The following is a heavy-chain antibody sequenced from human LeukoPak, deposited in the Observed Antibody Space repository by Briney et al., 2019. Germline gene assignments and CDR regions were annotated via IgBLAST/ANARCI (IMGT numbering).Heavy chain of an antibody. CDR3: ARRDSYSSGYYYFDY. Sequence: SETLSLTCSVSGGSISSSSYYWGWIRQPPGKGLEWIGSIYYSGSTYYNPSLKSRVTISVDTSKNQFSLKLSSVTAADTAVYYCARRDSYSSGYYYFDYWGQGTLVTVSS. J-gene: IGHJ4*02. CDR2: IYYSGST. CDR1: GGSISSSSYY. V-gene: IGHV4-39*01. D-gene: IGHD3-22*01.